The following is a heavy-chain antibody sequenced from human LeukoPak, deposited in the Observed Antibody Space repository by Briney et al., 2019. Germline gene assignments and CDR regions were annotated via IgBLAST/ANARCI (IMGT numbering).Heavy chain of an antibody. CDR1: GFSFSASS. D-gene: IGHD2-8*01. CDR3: ASGGGVLAASDI. Sequence: GGSLRLSCGASGFSFSASSMHWVRQAPGKGLEWVGRIRSKANGYATHFAASVDGRFTVSRDDSKNTIYLHMNSLKTEDTGVYYCASGGGVLAASDIWGQGTMVLVSS. V-gene: IGHV3-73*01. J-gene: IGHJ3*02. CDR2: IRSKANGYAT.